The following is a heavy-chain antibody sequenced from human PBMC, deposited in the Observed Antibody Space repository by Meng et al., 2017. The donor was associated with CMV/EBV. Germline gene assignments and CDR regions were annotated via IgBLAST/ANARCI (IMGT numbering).Heavy chain of an antibody. D-gene: IGHD2-8*01. J-gene: IGHJ6*02. V-gene: IGHV3-7*01. CDR3: AIDKKTKYYYYGMDV. CDR2: IKQDGSEK. CDR1: GFTFSSYW. Sequence: GESLKISCAASGFTFSSYWMSWVRQAPGKGLEWVANIKQDGSEKYYVDSVKGRFTISRDNAKNSLYLQMNSLRAEDTAVYYCAIDKKTKYYYYGMDVWGQGTTVTVSS.